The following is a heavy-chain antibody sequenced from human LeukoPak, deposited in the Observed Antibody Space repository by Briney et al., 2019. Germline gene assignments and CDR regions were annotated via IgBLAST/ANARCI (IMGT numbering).Heavy chain of an antibody. J-gene: IGHJ4*02. D-gene: IGHD5-18*01. CDR1: GYTFSNYY. CDR2: INPSGGST. V-gene: IGHV1-46*01. CDR3: ARYSYGEIDY. Sequence: ASVKVSCKASGYTFSNYYMHWVRQAPGQGLEWMGIINPSGGSTSYEQKFQGRVTVTRDTSTSTVYMEMSSLTSEDTAVYYCARYSYGEIDYWGQGTLVTVSS.